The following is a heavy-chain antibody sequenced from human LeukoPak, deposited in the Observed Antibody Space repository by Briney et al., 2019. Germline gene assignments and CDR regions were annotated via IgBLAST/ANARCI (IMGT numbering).Heavy chain of an antibody. J-gene: IGHJ4*02. D-gene: IGHD2-15*01. CDR3: AQDLSYIGLDN. V-gene: IGHV3-23*01. CDR2: FSASGST. Sequence: PGGSLRLSCAASGFTFNRYWMNWVRQAPGKGLEWVSAFSASGSTYYADSVKGRFTVSRDNSENMLHLQMNSLRAEDTAVYYCAQDLSYIGLDNWGQGTLVTVSS. CDR1: GFTFNRYW.